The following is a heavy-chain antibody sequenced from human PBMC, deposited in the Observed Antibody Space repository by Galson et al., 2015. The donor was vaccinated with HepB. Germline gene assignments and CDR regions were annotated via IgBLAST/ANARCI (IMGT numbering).Heavy chain of an antibody. J-gene: IGHJ4*02. Sequence: SLRLSCAASGFSFTRYAMTWVRQAPGKGLEWVSSITSSGGNSYYKDSVKGRFTVPRDNSKNTLLLQLNSLRAEDTAMYFRAKDGIMVANNPYHFHYWGQGTLVTVSS. CDR3: AKDGIMVANNPYHFHY. V-gene: IGHV3-23*01. CDR2: ITSSGGNS. CDR1: GFSFTRYA. D-gene: IGHD2-15*01.